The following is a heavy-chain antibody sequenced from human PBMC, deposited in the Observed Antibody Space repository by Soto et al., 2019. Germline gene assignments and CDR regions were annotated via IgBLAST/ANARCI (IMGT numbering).Heavy chain of an antibody. Sequence: QVQLVESGGGVVQPGRSLRLSCAASGFIFSDYGMHWVRQAPGKGLEWVAVVWYDGSNKYYADSVKGRFNISRDNSKDTLYLQMNSLRAEDTAVYYCAKVRLDDYGEVQWGQGTLVTVSS. CDR3: AKVRLDDYGEVQ. J-gene: IGHJ4*02. CDR2: VWYDGSNK. CDR1: GFIFSDYG. D-gene: IGHD4-17*01. V-gene: IGHV3-33*06.